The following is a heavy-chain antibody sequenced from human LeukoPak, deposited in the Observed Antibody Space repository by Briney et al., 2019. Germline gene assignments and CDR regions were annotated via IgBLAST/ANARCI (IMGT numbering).Heavy chain of an antibody. CDR3: AKRYCSSTSCSYFDY. V-gene: IGHV3-30*04. CDR2: IRYDGSNK. Sequence: PGRSLRLSCAASGFTFSSYAMHWVRQAPGKGLEWVAFIRYDGSNKYYADSVKGRFTISRDNSKNTLYLQMNSLRAEDTAVYYCAKRYCSSTSCSYFDYWGQGTLVTVSS. CDR1: GFTFSSYA. J-gene: IGHJ4*02. D-gene: IGHD2-2*01.